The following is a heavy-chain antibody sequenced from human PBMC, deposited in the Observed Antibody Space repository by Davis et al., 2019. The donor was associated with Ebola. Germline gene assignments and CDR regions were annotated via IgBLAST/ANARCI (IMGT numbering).Heavy chain of an antibody. V-gene: IGHV1-69*06. J-gene: IGHJ4*02. CDR2: IIPIFGTT. Sequence: SVKVSCKASGNTISTYTIDWVRQAPGQGLEWMGGIIPIFGTTNYAQKFRGRVRITADKSTRIAYMELSSLRSEDTAVYSCARGPSVATAHYFDYWGQGTLVTVSS. D-gene: IGHD2-21*02. CDR1: GNTISTYT. CDR3: ARGPSVATAHYFDY.